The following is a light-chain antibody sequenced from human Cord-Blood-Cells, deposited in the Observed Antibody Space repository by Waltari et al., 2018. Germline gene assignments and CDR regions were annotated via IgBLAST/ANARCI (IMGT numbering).Light chain of an antibody. V-gene: IGLV1-44*01. CDR2: SNN. Sequence: QSVLTQPPSASGTPGQRVTISCSGSSSNIGSNTVNWYQQPPGTAPKLLIYSNNQRPAGVPDLFSGSKSGTSASLAISGLQSEDEADYYWAAWDDSLNGWVFGGGTKLTVL. CDR1: SSNIGSNT. J-gene: IGLJ3*02. CDR3: AAWDDSLNGWV.